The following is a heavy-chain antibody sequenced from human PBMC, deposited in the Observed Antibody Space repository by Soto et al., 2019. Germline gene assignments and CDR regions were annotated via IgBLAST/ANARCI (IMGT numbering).Heavy chain of an antibody. J-gene: IGHJ6*02. D-gene: IGHD1-26*01. CDR2: ISSSSSTI. Sequence: PGGSLRLSCAASGFTFSSYSMNWVRQAPGKGLEWVSYISSSSSTIYYADSVKGRFTISRDNAKNSLYLQMNSLRAEDTAVYYCARRSHSRPTYYYGMDVWGQGTTVTVSS. V-gene: IGHV3-48*01. CDR1: GFTFSSYS. CDR3: ARRSHSRPTYYYGMDV.